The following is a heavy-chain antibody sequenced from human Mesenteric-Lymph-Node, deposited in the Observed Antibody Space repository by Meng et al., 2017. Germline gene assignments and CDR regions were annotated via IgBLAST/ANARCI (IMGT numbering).Heavy chain of an antibody. Sequence: PQLSESGPGLVKPSEALALTCSVSGGSISTSGYYWGWIRHPPGKGLEWIGSIGHSGFTYYTPSLKSRVTVSIDTSRNQFSLWLTSVTAADTAVYYCVRSSGWVKTGFDPWGQGTLVTVSS. D-gene: IGHD6-19*01. CDR2: IGHSGFT. CDR3: VRSSGWVKTGFDP. J-gene: IGHJ5*02. V-gene: IGHV4-39*01. CDR1: GGSISTSGYY.